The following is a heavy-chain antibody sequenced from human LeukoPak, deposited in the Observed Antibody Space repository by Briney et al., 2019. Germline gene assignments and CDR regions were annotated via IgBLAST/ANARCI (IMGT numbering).Heavy chain of an antibody. J-gene: IGHJ4*02. D-gene: IGHD6-19*01. CDR3: ASTGYSSGWYKFRGDY. V-gene: IGHV3-23*01. CDR1: GFTFSSYA. Sequence: QPGGSLRLSCAASGFTFSSYAMSWIRQAPGKGLEWVSAISGSGGSTYYADSVKGRFTISRDNSKNTLYLQMNSLRAEDTAVYYCASTGYSSGWYKFRGDYWGQGTLVTVSS. CDR2: ISGSGGST.